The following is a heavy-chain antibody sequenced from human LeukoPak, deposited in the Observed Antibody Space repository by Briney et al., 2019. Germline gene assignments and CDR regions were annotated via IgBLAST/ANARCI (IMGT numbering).Heavy chain of an antibody. Sequence: SETLSLTCAVYGGSFSGYYWSWIRQPPGKGLEWIGEINHSGSTNYNPSLKSRVTISVDTSKNQFSLKLSSVTAADTAVYYCARRLGYYYGSGTPFDYWGQGTLVTVSS. V-gene: IGHV4-34*01. D-gene: IGHD3-10*01. CDR1: GGSFSGYY. CDR2: INHSGST. CDR3: ARRLGYYYGSGTPFDY. J-gene: IGHJ4*02.